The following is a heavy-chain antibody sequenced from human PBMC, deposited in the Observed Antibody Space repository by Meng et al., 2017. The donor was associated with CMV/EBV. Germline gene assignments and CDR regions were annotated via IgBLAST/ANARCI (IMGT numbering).Heavy chain of an antibody. V-gene: IGHV3-11*01. D-gene: IGHD3-3*01. CDR2: ISSSGSTI. CDR3: AKGKRFLEWLFDY. CDR1: GFTFSDYY. Sequence: GESLKISCAASGFTFSDYYMSWIRQAPGKGLEWVSYISSSGSTIYYADSVKGRFTISRDNAKNSLYLQMNSLRAEDTAVYYCAKGKRFLEWLFDYWGQGTLVTVSS. J-gene: IGHJ4*02.